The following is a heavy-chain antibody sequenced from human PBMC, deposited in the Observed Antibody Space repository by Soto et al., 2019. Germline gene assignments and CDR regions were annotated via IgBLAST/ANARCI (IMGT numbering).Heavy chain of an antibody. CDR3: ARDKITGLFDY. J-gene: IGHJ4*02. CDR2: INHSGST. Sequence: SETLSLTCAVYGGSFSGYYWTWIRQPPGTGLEWIGEINHSGSTNYNPSLKSRVTISVDTSKNQFSLKLTSVTAADTAVYYCARDKITGLFDYWGQGTLHRLL. CDR1: GGSFSGYY. D-gene: IGHD2-8*02. V-gene: IGHV4-34*01.